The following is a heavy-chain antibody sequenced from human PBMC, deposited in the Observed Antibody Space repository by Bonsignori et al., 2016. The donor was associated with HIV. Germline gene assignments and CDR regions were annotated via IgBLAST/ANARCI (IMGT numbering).Heavy chain of an antibody. D-gene: IGHD3/OR15-3a*01. Sequence: QLQLQESGPGLVKPSETLSLTCSVSGGSISSSSYYWGWIRQPPGKGLEWIGSIYYSGSTYYNPSLKSRVTLSIDTSKNHFSLKLRSVTAADTAVYYCARIDFWTGYYMGYFYCMDVWGQGTTVTVSS. J-gene: IGHJ6*02. CDR1: GGSISSSSYY. V-gene: IGHV4-39*07. CDR2: IYYSGST. CDR3: ARIDFWTGYYMGYFYCMDV.